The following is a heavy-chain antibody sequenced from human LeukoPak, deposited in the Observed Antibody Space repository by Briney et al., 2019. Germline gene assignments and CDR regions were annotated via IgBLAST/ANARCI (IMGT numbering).Heavy chain of an antibody. CDR3: ARVGSYYDMDV. J-gene: IGHJ6*02. D-gene: IGHD3-10*01. CDR1: GFSVTSKY. V-gene: IGHV3-53*01. CDR2: AESGGDT. Sequence: GGSLRLSCAASGFSVTSKYINWVRQAPGKGLEWVLVAESGGDTSYANSVKGRFTVSRDIFQNTLYLQMNNLRAEDTAVYYCARVGSYYDMDVWGQGTTVTVSS.